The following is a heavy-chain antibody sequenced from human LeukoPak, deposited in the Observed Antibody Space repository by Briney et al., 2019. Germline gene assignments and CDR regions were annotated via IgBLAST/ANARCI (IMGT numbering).Heavy chain of an antibody. CDR3: ARGLNSPWGYCSSTSCYILDY. J-gene: IGHJ4*02. CDR2: ISSSSSTI. V-gene: IGHV3-48*01. Sequence: GGSLRLSCAASGFTFSSYSTNWVRQAPGRGLEWVSYISSSSSTIYYADSVKGRFTISRDNAKNSLYLQMNSLRAEDTAVYYCARGLNSPWGYCSSTSCYILDYWGQGTLVTVSS. D-gene: IGHD2-2*02. CDR1: GFTFSSYS.